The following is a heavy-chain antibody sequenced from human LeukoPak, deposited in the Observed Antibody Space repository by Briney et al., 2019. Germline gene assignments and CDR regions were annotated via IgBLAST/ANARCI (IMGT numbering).Heavy chain of an antibody. CDR1: GGSFSGYY. CDR3: ARGRPEDIVVVPAAIPPVFDY. V-gene: IGHV4-34*01. CDR2: INHSGST. J-gene: IGHJ4*02. D-gene: IGHD2-2*01. Sequence: PSETLSLTCAVYGGSFSGYYWRWLRQPPGKGLEWIGEINHSGSTNYNPSLKSRVTISVDTSKNQFSLKLSSVTAADTAVYYCARGRPEDIVVVPAAIPPVFDYWGQGTLVTVSS.